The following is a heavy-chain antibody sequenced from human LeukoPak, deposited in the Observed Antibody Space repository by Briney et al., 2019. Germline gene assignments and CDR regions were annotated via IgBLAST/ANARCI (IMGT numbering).Heavy chain of an antibody. CDR3: ARDREDYTMVRGVIDY. J-gene: IGHJ4*02. Sequence: QSSQTLSLTCTVSGGSISSGGYYWSWIRQPPGKGLEWIGYIYHSGSTYYNPSLKSRVTISVDRSKDQFSLKLSSVTAADTAVYYCARDREDYTMVRGVIDYWGQGTLVTVSS. V-gene: IGHV4-30-2*01. D-gene: IGHD3-10*01. CDR2: IYHSGST. CDR1: GGSISSGGYY.